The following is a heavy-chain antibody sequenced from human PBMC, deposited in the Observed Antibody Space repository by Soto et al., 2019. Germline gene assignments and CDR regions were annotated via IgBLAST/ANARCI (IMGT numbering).Heavy chain of an antibody. CDR1: GFTFSSYG. CDR2: IWYDGSNK. CDR3: ARDKGYCSGGGCYYFDY. V-gene: IGHV3-33*01. J-gene: IGHJ4*02. D-gene: IGHD2-15*01. Sequence: GGSLRLSCAASGFTFSSYGMHWVRQAPGKGLEWVAVIWYDGSNKYYADSVKGRFTISRDNSKNTLYLQMNSLRAEDTAVYYCARDKGYCSGGGCYYFDYWGQGTLVTVSS.